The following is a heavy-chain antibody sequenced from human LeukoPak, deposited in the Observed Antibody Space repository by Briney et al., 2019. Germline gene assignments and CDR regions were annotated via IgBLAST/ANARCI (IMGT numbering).Heavy chain of an antibody. CDR2: INHSGST. CDR3: ARGFGITMVRVVGSYFDY. Sequence: PSETLYLTCAVYGGSLSGYYWSWIRQPPGKGLEWLGEINHSGSTNYKPSLKSRVTISVDTSKNQFSLKLSSVTAADTAVYYCARGFGITMVRVVGSYFDYWVQGTLVTVSS. D-gene: IGHD3-10*01. V-gene: IGHV4-34*01. CDR1: GGSLSGYY. J-gene: IGHJ4*02.